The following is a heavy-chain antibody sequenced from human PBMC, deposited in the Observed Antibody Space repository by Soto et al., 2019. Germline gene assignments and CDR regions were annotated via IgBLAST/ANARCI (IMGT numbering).Heavy chain of an antibody. Sequence: QVQLQESGPGLVKPSETLALTCIVSCDSVTTGSYFWSWIRQPPGKGLEWIGYIQASGSTNYNPSLKSRVSISLDTYKNQFSLMLTSVTAADTAIYYCMRTNSRGHWAAWYWGQGTLVTVSS. D-gene: IGHD3-22*01. V-gene: IGHV4-61*01. CDR3: MRTNSRGHWAAWY. CDR1: CDSVTTGSYF. CDR2: IQASGST. J-gene: IGHJ4*02.